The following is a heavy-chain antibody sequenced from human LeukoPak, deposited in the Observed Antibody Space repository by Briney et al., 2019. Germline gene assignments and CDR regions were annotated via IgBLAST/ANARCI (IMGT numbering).Heavy chain of an antibody. CDR1: GFTFSSYG. CDR2: ISYDGSNK. V-gene: IGHV3-30*18. CDR3: AKTHSSGWAFDY. J-gene: IGHJ4*02. D-gene: IGHD6-19*01. Sequence: GGSLRLSCAASGFTFSSYGMHWVRQAPGKGLEWVAVISYDGSNKYYADSVKGRFTISRDNSKNTLYLQMNSLRAEDTAVYYCAKTHSSGWAFDYWGQGTLVTVSS.